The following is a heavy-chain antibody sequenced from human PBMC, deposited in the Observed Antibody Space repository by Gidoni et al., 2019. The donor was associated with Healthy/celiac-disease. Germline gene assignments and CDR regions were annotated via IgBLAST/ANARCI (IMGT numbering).Heavy chain of an antibody. CDR2: ISGSGGST. D-gene: IGHD3-22*01. CDR1: GFPCSSYA. J-gene: IGHJ4*02. Sequence: EVQLLESGGGLVQPGGSLRLSCAASGFPCSSYAMSWVRQAPGKGLEWVSAISGSGGSTYYADPVKGRFTISRDNSKTTLYLQMNSLRAEDTAVYYCAKMRSNRAYYYDSSGYYHGPHFDYWGQGTLVTVSS. V-gene: IGHV3-23*01. CDR3: AKMRSNRAYYYDSSGYYHGPHFDY.